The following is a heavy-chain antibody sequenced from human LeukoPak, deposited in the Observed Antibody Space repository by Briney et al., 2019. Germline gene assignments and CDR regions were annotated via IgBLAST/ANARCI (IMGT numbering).Heavy chain of an antibody. J-gene: IGHJ5*02. CDR1: GGSISNENW. V-gene: IGHV4-4*02. CDR2: IHHRGGT. Sequence: SETLSLTCAVSGGSISNENWWSWVRQPPGKGLEWIGEIHHRGGTNYNPSLRSRVTISIDTSKNQFSLKLTSVTAADTALYYCARLRARNSSGSSNWFDPWGQGTLVTVSS. CDR3: ARLRARNSSGSSNWFDP. D-gene: IGHD3-10*01.